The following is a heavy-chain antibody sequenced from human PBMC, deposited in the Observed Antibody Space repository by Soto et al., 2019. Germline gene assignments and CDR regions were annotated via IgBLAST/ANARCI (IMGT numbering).Heavy chain of an antibody. CDR1: GGYIRSYY. D-gene: IGHD3-16*01. J-gene: IGHJ5*02. Sequence: SETQSLTCTVSGGYIRSYYWSWIRQHPGKGLEWIGYIYYSGSTYYNPSLKSRVTISVGTSKNQFSLKLSSVTAADTAVYYCARVGGINWFDPWGQGTLVTVSS. V-gene: IGHV4-31*03. CDR3: ARVGGINWFDP. CDR2: IYYSGST.